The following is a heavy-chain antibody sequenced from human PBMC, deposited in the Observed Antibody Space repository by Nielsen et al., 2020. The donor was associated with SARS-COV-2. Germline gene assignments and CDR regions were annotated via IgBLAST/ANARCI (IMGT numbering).Heavy chain of an antibody. CDR3: AKVPTRTLAWYYFDD. J-gene: IGHJ4*02. V-gene: IGHV3-48*02. CDR1: GFIFNTYG. D-gene: IGHD5-12*01. CDR2: ISDDNTI. Sequence: GGSLRLSCEASGFIFNTYGMNWVRQAPGKGLEWISYISDDNTIFYADSVKGRFTISRDNAKNSLDLQMNSLRDEDTAVYYCAKVPTRTLAWYYFDDWGQGTLVTVSS.